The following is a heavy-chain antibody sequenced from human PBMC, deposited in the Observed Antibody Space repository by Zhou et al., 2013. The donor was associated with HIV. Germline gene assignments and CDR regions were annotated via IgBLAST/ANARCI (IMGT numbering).Heavy chain of an antibody. CDR1: GDTFSSYT. V-gene: IGHV1-69*14. D-gene: IGHD5-12*01. CDR3: ASLRGATMSTRSDV. CDR2: IIPIFDAT. J-gene: IGHJ6*04. Sequence: QVQLVQSGAEVKKPGSSVKVSCKASGDTFSSYTINWVRQAPGQGLEWMGHIIPIFDATNYAQTFKGRVSITADRSTNTAYMELSSLRSEDTAVYYCASLRGATMSTRSDVWGEGTTVTVSS.